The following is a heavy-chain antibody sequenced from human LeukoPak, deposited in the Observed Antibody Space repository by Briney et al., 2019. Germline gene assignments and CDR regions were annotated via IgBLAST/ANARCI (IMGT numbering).Heavy chain of an antibody. CDR1: GGTFSSYA. Sequence: SVKVSCKASGGTFSSYAISWVRQAPGQGLEWMGGIIPIFGTANYAQKFQGRVTITTDESTSTAYMEQSSLRSEDTAVYYCARDAEGPTVRVRYYYYMDVWGKGTTVTVSS. D-gene: IGHD4-11*01. J-gene: IGHJ6*03. CDR3: ARDAEGPTVRVRYYYYMDV. V-gene: IGHV1-69*05. CDR2: IIPIFGTA.